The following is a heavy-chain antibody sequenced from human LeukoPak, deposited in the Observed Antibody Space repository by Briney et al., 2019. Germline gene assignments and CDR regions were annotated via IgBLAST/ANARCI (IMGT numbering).Heavy chain of an antibody. CDR1: GFSINDNY. J-gene: IGHJ4*02. V-gene: IGHV3-23*01. Sequence: PGGSLRLSCAASGFSINDNYMSWVRQAPGKGLEWVSAISGSGGSTYYADSVKGRFTISRDNSKNTLYLQMNSLRAEDTAVYYCATGRGIAVAGTGYWGQGTLVTVSS. D-gene: IGHD6-19*01. CDR3: ATGRGIAVAGTGY. CDR2: ISGSGGST.